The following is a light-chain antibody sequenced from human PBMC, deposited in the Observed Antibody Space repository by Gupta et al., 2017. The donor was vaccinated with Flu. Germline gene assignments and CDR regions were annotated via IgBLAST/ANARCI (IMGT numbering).Light chain of an antibody. J-gene: IGKJ2*03. CDR3: QHYNSFPHS. CDR2: DAS. V-gene: IGKV1-33*01. CDR1: QDIGNF. Sequence: DIPMTQSPSSLSVSIGDRVSITCQASQDIGNFLNWYQQKPGKSPELLINDASNLETGVPRRFSGSGSGTHFTFTISSLQPEDMATYYCQHYNSFPHSCGQGTKLEI.